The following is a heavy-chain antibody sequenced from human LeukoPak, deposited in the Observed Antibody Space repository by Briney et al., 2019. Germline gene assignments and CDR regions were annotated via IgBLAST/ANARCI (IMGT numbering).Heavy chain of an antibody. V-gene: IGHV4-4*07. J-gene: IGHJ6*02. CDR3: ARGRDFWSGHPSYWYYGMDV. Sequence: SETLSLTCTVSGGSISSYYWSWIRQPAGKGLGWIGRIYTSGSTNYNPSLKSRVTMSVDTSKNQFSLKLSSVTAADTAVYYCARGRDFWSGHPSYWYYGMDVWGQGTTVTVSS. CDR1: GGSISSYY. D-gene: IGHD3-3*01. CDR2: IYTSGST.